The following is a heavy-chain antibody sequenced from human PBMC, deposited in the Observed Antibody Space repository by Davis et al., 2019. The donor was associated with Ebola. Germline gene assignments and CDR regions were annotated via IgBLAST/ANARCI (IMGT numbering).Heavy chain of an antibody. D-gene: IGHD6-19*01. V-gene: IGHV1-3*01. CDR2: INAGNGNT. CDR1: GYTFTSYA. Sequence: ASVKVSCKASGYTFTSYAMHWVRQAPGQRLEWMGWINAGNGNTKYSQNLQGRVTMTRDTSTSTVYLDLSSLRAEDTAVYYCARVRDQWLVGVDYWGQGTLVTVSS. CDR3: ARVRDQWLVGVDY. J-gene: IGHJ4*02.